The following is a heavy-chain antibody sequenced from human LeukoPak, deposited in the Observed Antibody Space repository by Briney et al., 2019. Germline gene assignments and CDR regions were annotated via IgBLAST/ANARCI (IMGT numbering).Heavy chain of an antibody. CDR3: AKDGVEYCSSTSCYKDAYFQH. CDR1: AFTFDDYG. D-gene: IGHD2-2*02. Sequence: PGGSLRLSCAASAFTFDDYGMHWVRQAPGKGLEWVSGISWNSGSIGYADSVKGRFTISRDNAKNSLYLQMNSLRAEDTALYYCAKDGVEYCSSTSCYKDAYFQHWGQGTLVTVSS. CDR2: ISWNSGSI. J-gene: IGHJ1*01. V-gene: IGHV3-9*01.